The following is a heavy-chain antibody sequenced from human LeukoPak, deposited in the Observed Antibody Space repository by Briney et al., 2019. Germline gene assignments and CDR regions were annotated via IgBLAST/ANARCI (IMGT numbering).Heavy chain of an antibody. CDR1: GDSFSYFY. CDR2: IYNSGST. V-gene: IGHV4-59*01. Sequence: SETLSLTCTVSGDSFSYFYWSWIRQPPGKGLEGIGYIYNSGSTNYNPSLKSRVTISLDTSKNQFSLKLSSVTAADTPVYYCARGVVAAAGRTFDFWGQGTLVNVSS. D-gene: IGHD6-13*01. J-gene: IGHJ4*02. CDR3: ARGVVAAAGRTFDF.